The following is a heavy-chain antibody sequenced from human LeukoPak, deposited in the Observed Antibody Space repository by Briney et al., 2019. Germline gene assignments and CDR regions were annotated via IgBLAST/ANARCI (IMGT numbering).Heavy chain of an antibody. D-gene: IGHD6-13*01. V-gene: IGHV3-23*01. Sequence: GGSLRLSCAASGFTFSSYAMTWVRQAPGKGLVWVSVISGSGTNTDYADSVKGRFTISRDNSKNTLYLQMNSLRAEDTAVYYCAKSFGPVIAAAGTGADWGQGTLVTVSS. J-gene: IGHJ4*02. CDR2: ISGSGTNT. CDR3: AKSFGPVIAAAGTGAD. CDR1: GFTFSSYA.